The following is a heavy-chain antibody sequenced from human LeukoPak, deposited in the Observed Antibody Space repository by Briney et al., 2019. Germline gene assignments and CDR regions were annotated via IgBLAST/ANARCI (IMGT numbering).Heavy chain of an antibody. Sequence: GGSLRLSCAAFGFPLSSYAMSWVRQAPGKGLEWVSATSSSDAGTYHADSVRGRFTISRDNSKNTLYLQMNSLRVEDAAVYYCARDNASYGYWYYYYYMDVWGKGTTVTVSS. CDR3: ARDNASYGYWYYYYYMDV. V-gene: IGHV3-23*01. D-gene: IGHD5-18*01. J-gene: IGHJ6*03. CDR1: GFPLSSYA. CDR2: TSSSDAGT.